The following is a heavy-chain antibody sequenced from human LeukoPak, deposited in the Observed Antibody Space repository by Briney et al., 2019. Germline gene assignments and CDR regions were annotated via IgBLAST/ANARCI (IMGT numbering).Heavy chain of an antibody. D-gene: IGHD5-12*01. CDR2: INPNSGGT. V-gene: IGHV1-2*06. CDR1: GYTFTGYY. J-gene: IGHJ4*02. CDR3: ARLASGYFSYYFDY. Sequence: ASVKVSXKASGYTFTGYYMHWVRQAPGQGLEWMGRINPNSGGTNYAQKFQGRVTMTRDTSISTAYMELSRLRSDDTAVCYCARLASGYFSYYFDYWGQGTLVTVSS.